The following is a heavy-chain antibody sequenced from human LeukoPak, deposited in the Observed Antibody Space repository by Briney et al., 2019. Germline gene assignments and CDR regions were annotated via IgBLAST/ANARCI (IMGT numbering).Heavy chain of an antibody. J-gene: IGHJ4*02. Sequence: PSETLSLTCTVSGGSISSSPYYWGWIRQPPGKGREWIGTIYYSGSTYYNPSLKSPFTISVDTSKNQFSLKLSSVTAADTAVYYCARGLADTAMVTAPDFDYWGQGTLVTVSS. CDR3: ARGLADTAMVTAPDFDY. V-gene: IGHV4-39*07. D-gene: IGHD5-18*01. CDR2: IYYSGST. CDR1: GGSISSSPYY.